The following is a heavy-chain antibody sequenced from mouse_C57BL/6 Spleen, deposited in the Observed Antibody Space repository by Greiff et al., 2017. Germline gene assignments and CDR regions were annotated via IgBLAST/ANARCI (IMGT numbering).Heavy chain of an antibody. J-gene: IGHJ2*01. CDR2: ISNGGGST. Sequence: EVMLVESGGGLVQPGGSLKLSCAASGFTFSDYYMYWVRQTPEKRLEWVAYISNGGGSTYYPDTVKGRFTISRDNAKNTLYLQMSRLRSEYTAMYYCARHYDGYCFDYWGQGTTLTVSS. D-gene: IGHD2-3*01. CDR1: GFTFSDYY. CDR3: ARHYDGYCFDY. V-gene: IGHV5-12*01.